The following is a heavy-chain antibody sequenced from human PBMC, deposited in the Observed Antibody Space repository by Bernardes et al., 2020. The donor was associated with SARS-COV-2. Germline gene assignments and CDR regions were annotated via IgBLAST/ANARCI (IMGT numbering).Heavy chain of an antibody. CDR1: GFTFSSHA. V-gene: IGHV3-23*01. J-gene: IGHJ4*02. CDR3: AKGGILTRFDY. CDR2: MSGSGGST. D-gene: IGHD5-18*01. Sequence: GESLRLSCAASGFTFSSHAMSWVRQAPGTGLEWVSVMSGSGGSTYYADFVKGRFTISRDNSKDTLYLQMNSLRAEDTAVYYCAKGGILTRFDYWGQGTLVTVSS.